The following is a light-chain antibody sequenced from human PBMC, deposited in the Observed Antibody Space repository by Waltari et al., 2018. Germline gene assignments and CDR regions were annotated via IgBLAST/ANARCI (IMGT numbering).Light chain of an antibody. V-gene: IGLV1-44*01. CDR2: RND. Sequence: QPVLTQPPSASGTPRHTVTISCSGGASNIGNNVVNWYQPLPGTAPKLVIYRNDLRPSGVPDRFSGSKSGTSASLAISGLQSEDEADYYCAAWDDSLNGRWVFGGGTKVTVL. CDR3: AAWDDSLNGRWV. J-gene: IGLJ3*02. CDR1: ASNIGNNV.